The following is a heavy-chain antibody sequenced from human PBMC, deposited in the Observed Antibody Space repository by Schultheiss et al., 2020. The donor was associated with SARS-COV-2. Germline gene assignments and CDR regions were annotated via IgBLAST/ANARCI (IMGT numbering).Heavy chain of an antibody. CDR2: ITGSGRNT. CDR1: GFTFSSYW. CDR3: ARDEGLMVYASSYYYGMDV. Sequence: GGSLRLSCAASGFTFSSYWMHWVRQAPGKGLVWVSSITGSGRNTDYADSVKGRFTISRDNAKNSLYLQMNSLRAEDTAVYYCARDEGLMVYASSYYYGMDVWGQGTTVTVSS. D-gene: IGHD2-8*01. V-gene: IGHV3-21*01. J-gene: IGHJ6*02.